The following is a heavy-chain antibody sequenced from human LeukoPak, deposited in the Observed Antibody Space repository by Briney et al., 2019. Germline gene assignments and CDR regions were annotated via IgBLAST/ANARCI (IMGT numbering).Heavy chain of an antibody. CDR1: GFTFSSYG. V-gene: IGHV3-15*07. D-gene: IGHD2-15*01. J-gene: IGHJ4*02. CDR3: ARDCGGSCYCG. CDR2: IKSKTDGGTT. Sequence: GGSLRLSCAASGFTFSSYGMHWVRQAPGKGLEWVGRIKSKTDGGTTDYAAPVKGRFTISRDDSKNTLYLQMNSLRAEDTAVYYCARDCGGSCYCGWGQGTLVTVSS.